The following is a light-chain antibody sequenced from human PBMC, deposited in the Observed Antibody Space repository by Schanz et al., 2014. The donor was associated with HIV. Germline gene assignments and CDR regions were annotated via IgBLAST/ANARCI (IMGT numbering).Light chain of an antibody. Sequence: QSALTQPPSASGSPGQSVTISCTGTSSDVGGYNYVSWYQQHPGKAPKLMIYDVNYRPSGVSNRFSGSKSGNTASLTISGLQAEDEADYYCSPYTSRNTLLFGGGTKLTVL. J-gene: IGLJ2*01. CDR3: SPYTSRNTLL. CDR2: DVN. CDR1: SSDVGGYNY. V-gene: IGLV2-14*01.